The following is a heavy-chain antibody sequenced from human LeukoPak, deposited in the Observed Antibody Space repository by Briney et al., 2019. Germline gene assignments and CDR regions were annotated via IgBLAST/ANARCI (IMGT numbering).Heavy chain of an antibody. J-gene: IGHJ4*02. V-gene: IGHV3-20*04. CDR1: GFTFDDYG. CDR3: ASGSSSWQDY. Sequence: PGGSLRLSCAASGFTFDDYGMSWVRQAPGKGLEWVSGINWNGDNTGYADSVKGRFAISRDNAKNSLYLQMNSLRAEDTALYYCASGSSSWQDYWGQGTLVTVSS. CDR2: INWNGDNT. D-gene: IGHD6-13*01.